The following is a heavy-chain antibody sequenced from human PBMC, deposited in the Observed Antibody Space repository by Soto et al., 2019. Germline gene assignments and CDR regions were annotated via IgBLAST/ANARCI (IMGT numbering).Heavy chain of an antibody. CDR2: IWYDGSNK. J-gene: IGHJ6*02. Sequence: QVQLVESGGGVVQPGRSLRLSCAASGFTFSSYGMHWVHQAPGKGLEWVAVIWYDGSNKYYADSVKGRFTISRDNSKNTLYLQMNSLRAEDTAVYYCATYSPIPDYGYYYYCGMDVWGQGTTVTVSS. V-gene: IGHV3-33*01. CDR1: GFTFSSYG. D-gene: IGHD4-17*01. CDR3: ATYSPIPDYGYYYYCGMDV.